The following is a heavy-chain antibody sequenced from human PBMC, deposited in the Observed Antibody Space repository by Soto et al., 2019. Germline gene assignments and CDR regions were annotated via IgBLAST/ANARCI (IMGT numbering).Heavy chain of an antibody. CDR1: GGSISSSSYY. V-gene: IGHV4-39*01. CDR3: ARLRAIGGDIVVVPAHYYYMDV. Sequence: SETLSLTCTVSGGSISSSSYYWGWIRQPPGKGLEWIGSIYYSGSTYYNPSLKSRVTISVDTSKNQFSLKLSSVTAADTAVYYCARLRAIGGDIVVVPAHYYYMDVWGKGTTVTVSS. CDR2: IYYSGST. J-gene: IGHJ6*03. D-gene: IGHD2-2*01.